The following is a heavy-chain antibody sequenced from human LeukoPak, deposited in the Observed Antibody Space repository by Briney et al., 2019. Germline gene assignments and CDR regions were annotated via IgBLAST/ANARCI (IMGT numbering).Heavy chain of an antibody. D-gene: IGHD3-16*02. CDR3: ARGGDIVFFGFDY. Sequence: PGGSLRLSCAASGFTFSNYGMHWVRQAPGKGLEWVAFIRFDGTSKYYADSVKGRFTISRDNAKNSLYLQMNSLRAEDTAVYYCARGGDIVFFGFDYWGQGTLVTVSS. CDR1: GFTFSNYG. V-gene: IGHV3-30*02. J-gene: IGHJ4*02. CDR2: IRFDGTSK.